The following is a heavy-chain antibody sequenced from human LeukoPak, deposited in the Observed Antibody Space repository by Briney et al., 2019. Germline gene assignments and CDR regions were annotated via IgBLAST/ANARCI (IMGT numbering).Heavy chain of an antibody. V-gene: IGHV1-18*01. D-gene: IGHD3-9*01. CDR3: ARDYDILTGFYVLGAFDI. J-gene: IGHJ3*02. CDR1: GYTFTSYG. CDR2: ISAYNGNT. Sequence: GASVKVSCKASGYTFTSYGISWVRQAPGRGLEWMGWISAYNGNTNYAQKLQGRVTMTTDTSTSTAYMELRSLRSDDTAVYYCARDYDILTGFYVLGAFDIWGQGTMVTVSS.